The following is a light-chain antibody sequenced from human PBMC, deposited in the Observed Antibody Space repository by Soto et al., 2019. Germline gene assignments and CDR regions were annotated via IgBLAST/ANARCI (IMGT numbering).Light chain of an antibody. Sequence: NFMLTQPHSVSESPGKTITISCTRTSGSIVSNYVQWYQQRPGSSPIIVIYENNQRPSGVPDRFSGSIDSSSNSASLTISGRKTEDEADYYCQSSDTSDHVVFCGGTKVTVL. CDR1: SGSIVSNY. V-gene: IGLV6-57*01. CDR3: QSSDTSDHVV. CDR2: ENN. J-gene: IGLJ2*01.